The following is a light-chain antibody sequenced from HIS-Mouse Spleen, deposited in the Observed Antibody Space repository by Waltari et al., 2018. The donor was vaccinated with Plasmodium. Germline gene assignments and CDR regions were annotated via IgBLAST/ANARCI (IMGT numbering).Light chain of an antibody. V-gene: IGKV2-28*01. J-gene: IGKJ2*01. CDR1: PPLLHSNGYNY. Sequence: DIVMTQSPLSLPVTPGQPASLSCRSSPPLLHSNGYNYLDWYLQKPGQSPQLLIYWGSKRAAGCPERFSGSGSGTDVTLKISRVEAEDVGVYYCMQALQTPRYTFGQGTKLEIK. CDR3: MQALQTPRYT. CDR2: WGS.